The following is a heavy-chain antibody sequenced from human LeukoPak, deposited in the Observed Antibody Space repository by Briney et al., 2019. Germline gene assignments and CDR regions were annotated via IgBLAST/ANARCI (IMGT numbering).Heavy chain of an antibody. CDR2: ISGSGGST. CDR1: GFTVSSYA. Sequence: PGGPLRLSCAASGFTVSSYAMSWVRQAPAKGLEWVSAISGSGGSTYYADSVKGRFTISRDNSKNTLYLQMKGLRVEDTAVYYCAKEGLGYCSSTSCLIDYWGQGTLVTVSS. D-gene: IGHD2-2*01. J-gene: IGHJ4*02. CDR3: AKEGLGYCSSTSCLIDY. V-gene: IGHV3-23*01.